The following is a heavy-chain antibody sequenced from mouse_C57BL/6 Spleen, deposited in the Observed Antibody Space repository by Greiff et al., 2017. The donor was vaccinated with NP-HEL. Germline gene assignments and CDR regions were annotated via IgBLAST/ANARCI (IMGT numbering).Heavy chain of an antibody. D-gene: IGHD3-2*02. CDR3: AKEDSSGYWFAY. V-gene: IGHV1-53*01. Sequence: QVHVKQPGTELVKPGASVKLSCKASGYTFTSYWMHWVKQRPGQGLEWIGNINPSNGGTNYNEKFKSKATLTVDKSSSTAYMQLSSLTSEDSAVYYCAKEDSSGYWFAYWGQGTLVTVSA. CDR2: INPSNGGT. CDR1: GYTFTSYW. J-gene: IGHJ3*01.